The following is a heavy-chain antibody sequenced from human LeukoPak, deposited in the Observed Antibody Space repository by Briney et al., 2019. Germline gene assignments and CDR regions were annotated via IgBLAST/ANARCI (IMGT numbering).Heavy chain of an antibody. D-gene: IGHD3-3*01. V-gene: IGHV3-7*01. J-gene: IGHJ4*02. CDR2: IKQDGSEK. CDR1: GFTFSSYW. CDR3: ARVYGIFGVVIGTFDY. Sequence: PGGSLRLSCAASGFTFSSYWMSWVRQAPGKGLGWVANIKQDGSEKYYVDSVKGRFTISRDNAKNSLYLQMNSLRAEDTAVYYCARVYGIFGVVIGTFDYWGQGTLVTVSS.